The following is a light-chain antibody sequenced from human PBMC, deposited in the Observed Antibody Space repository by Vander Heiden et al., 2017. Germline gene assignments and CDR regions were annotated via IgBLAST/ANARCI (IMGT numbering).Light chain of an antibody. J-gene: IGLJ2*01. CDR1: SNKGGNQG. Sequence: QAGLTQPPSVSKGLRQTATLTCTANSNKGGNQGAAGLQQHQGHPPKRLSYRNNNRPSGISERFSASRSGNTASLTITGLQPEDEADYYCSAWDSSLSAVVFGGGTKLTVL. CDR2: RNN. V-gene: IGLV10-54*04. CDR3: SAWDSSLSAVV.